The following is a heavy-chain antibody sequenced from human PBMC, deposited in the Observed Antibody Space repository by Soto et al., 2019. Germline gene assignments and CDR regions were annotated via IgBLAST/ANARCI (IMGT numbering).Heavy chain of an antibody. D-gene: IGHD1-20*01. V-gene: IGHV3-7*04. Sequence: GGSLRLSCAVSGFTFSNYWMSWVRQAPGKGLEWVANIKQDGSEKNYEDSVEGRFTISRDNAKNSLYLQMNSLRAEDTAVYYCARSRYLEYWGQGTLVTVSS. CDR3: ARSRYLEY. CDR2: IKQDGSEK. J-gene: IGHJ4*02. CDR1: GFTFSNYW.